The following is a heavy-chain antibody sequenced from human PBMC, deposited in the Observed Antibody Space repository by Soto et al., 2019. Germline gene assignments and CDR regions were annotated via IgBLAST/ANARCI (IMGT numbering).Heavy chain of an antibody. J-gene: IGHJ6*03. CDR2: IYYSGST. CDR3: ARRFGSSWYGDYYYYMDV. V-gene: IGHV4-59*08. Sequence: SETLSLTCSVLGGSISSYYWSWIRQPPGKGLEWIGYIYYSGSTNYHPSLKSRVTISVDTSKNQFSLKLSSVTAADTAVYYCARRFGSSWYGDYYYYMDVWGRGTTVTVSS. CDR1: GGSISSYY. D-gene: IGHD6-13*01.